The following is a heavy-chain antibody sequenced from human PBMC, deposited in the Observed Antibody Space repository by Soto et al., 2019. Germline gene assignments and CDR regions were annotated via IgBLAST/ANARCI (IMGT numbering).Heavy chain of an antibody. J-gene: IGHJ6*02. D-gene: IGHD3-10*01. CDR1: GGSITGAYS. CDR3: ARVRGSFGLDV. Sequence: SVTLSLTCTVPGGSITGAYSWNWIRRHPGKGLEWIGSIHYRGSTYYNPSLQSRIAISVDRSNNQFSLNRSSETAADTAVCSCARVRGSFGLDVWGQGTTFTVAS. CDR2: IHYRGST. V-gene: IGHV4-31*03.